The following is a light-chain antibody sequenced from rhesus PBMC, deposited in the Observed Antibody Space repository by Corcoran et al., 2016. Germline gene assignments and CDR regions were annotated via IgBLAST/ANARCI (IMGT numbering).Light chain of an antibody. J-gene: IGKJ4*01. Sequence: DIQMTQSPSSLSASVGDRVTITCRASENVNNYLNWYQQKPGKAPKLLINKASTLQSGVPSRFSGSGSWTDYTFTISSLQPEDVASYYCLQYNSAPLTFGGGTKVEIK. V-gene: IGKV1-74*01. CDR3: LQYNSAPLT. CDR2: KAS. CDR1: ENVNNY.